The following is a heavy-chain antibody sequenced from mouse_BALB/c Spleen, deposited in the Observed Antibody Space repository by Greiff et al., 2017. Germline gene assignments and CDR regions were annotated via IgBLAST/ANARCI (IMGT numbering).Heavy chain of an antibody. Sequence: VQLQQSGADLAKPGASVKMSCKASGYTFTSYWMHWVKQRPGQGLEWIGYINPSTGYTEYNQKFKDKATLTADKSSSTAYMQLSSLTSEDSAVDYWARRGGSSYGWFAYWGQGTLVTVSA. V-gene: IGHV1-7*01. J-gene: IGHJ3*01. CDR3: ARRGGSSYGWFAY. CDR2: INPSTGYT. D-gene: IGHD1-1*01. CDR1: GYTFTSYW.